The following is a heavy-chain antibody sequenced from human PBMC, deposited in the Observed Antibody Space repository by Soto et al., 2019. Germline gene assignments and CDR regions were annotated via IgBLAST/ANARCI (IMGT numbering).Heavy chain of an antibody. Sequence: VQLVESGGGVVQPGRSLRLSCAASGFTFSDYAMHWVRQAQGKGLEWVAVVSHDGRNTHYADSVKGRFTISRDSSKNTVSLEKTSQRAEDTAVYYSAKGGRQWLVTSDFNYWGEGALVTVSP. CDR1: GFTFSDYA. CDR2: VSHDGRNT. D-gene: IGHD6-19*01. CDR3: AKGGRQWLVTSDFNY. J-gene: IGHJ4*02. V-gene: IGHV3-30*18.